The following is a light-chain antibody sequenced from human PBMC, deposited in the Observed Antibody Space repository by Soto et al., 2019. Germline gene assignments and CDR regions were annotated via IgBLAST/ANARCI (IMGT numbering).Light chain of an antibody. CDR2: AAC. J-gene: IGKJ2*01. V-gene: IGKV1-8*01. CDR3: LRYYSYPMYT. Sequence: AIRMTQSPSSFSASTGDRVTITCRASQGISSYLAWYQQKPGKAPKLLIYAACTLQSGVPSRFSGSGSGTDFTLTIRCLQSEDFATYYCLRYYSYPMYTFGQGTKLEI. CDR1: QGISSY.